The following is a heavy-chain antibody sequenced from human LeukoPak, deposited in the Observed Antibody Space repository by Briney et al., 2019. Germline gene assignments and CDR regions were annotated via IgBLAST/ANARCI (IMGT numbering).Heavy chain of an antibody. J-gene: IGHJ3*02. V-gene: IGHV3-7*01. Sequence: GGSLRLSCAASGFTFSSYWMNWVRQAPGKGLEWVANIKQDGNEKYYVDSVKGRFTISRDNAKNSLYLQMDSLRVEDTAVYYCARPITVSGATDGFDIWGQGTMVTVSS. CDR1: GFTFSSYW. CDR2: IKQDGNEK. D-gene: IGHD3-3*01. CDR3: ARPITVSGATDGFDI.